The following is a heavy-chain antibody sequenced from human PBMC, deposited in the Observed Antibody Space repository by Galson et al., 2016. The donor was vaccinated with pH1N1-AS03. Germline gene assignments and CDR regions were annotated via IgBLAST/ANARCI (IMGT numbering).Heavy chain of an antibody. V-gene: IGHV1-2*04. CDR2: INPNNGVT. Sequence: SVKVSCKASGYIFTDFYVHWVRQAPGQGLEWMGWINPNNGVTNYAQKLQAWVTMTGDTSISTAYMELYGLKSDDTAVYYCARDPRGPCSSATCATTYYFGMDVWGQGTTVIVSS. CDR1: GYIFTDFY. CDR3: ARDPRGPCSSATCATTYYFGMDV. J-gene: IGHJ6*02. D-gene: IGHD1-26*01.